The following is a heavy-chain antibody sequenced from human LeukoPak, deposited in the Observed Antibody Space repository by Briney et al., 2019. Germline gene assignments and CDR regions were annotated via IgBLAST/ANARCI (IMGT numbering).Heavy chain of an antibody. CDR1: GFTFSSYS. J-gene: IGHJ4*02. V-gene: IGHV3-48*01. D-gene: IGHD6-13*01. Sequence: GGSLRLSCAASGFTFSSYSMNWVRQAPGKGLEWVSYISSSSSTIYYADSVKGRFTISRDNAKNSLYLQMNSLRAEDTAVYYCARSGQQLDFDYWGQGTLVTVSS. CDR2: ISSSSSTI. CDR3: ARSGQQLDFDY.